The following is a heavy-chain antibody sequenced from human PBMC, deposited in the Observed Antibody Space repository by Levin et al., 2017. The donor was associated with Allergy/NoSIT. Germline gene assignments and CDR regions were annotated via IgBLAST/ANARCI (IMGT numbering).Heavy chain of an antibody. CDR3: ARVAAGGYGSGSYYNDY. D-gene: IGHD3-10*01. Sequence: SETLSLTCTVSGGSISSYYWSWIRQPPGKGLEWIGYIYYSGSTNYNPSLKSRVTISVDTSKNQFSLKLSSVTAADTAVYYCARVAAGGYGSGSYYNDYWGQGTLVTVSS. CDR2: IYYSGST. J-gene: IGHJ4*02. CDR1: GGSISSYY. V-gene: IGHV4-59*01.